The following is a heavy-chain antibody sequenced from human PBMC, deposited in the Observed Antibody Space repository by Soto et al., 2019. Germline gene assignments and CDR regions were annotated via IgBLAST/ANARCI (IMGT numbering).Heavy chain of an antibody. CDR3: TRVLFGEFVYYFDY. J-gene: IGHJ4*02. V-gene: IGHV1-18*01. CDR2: ISPYNGNT. D-gene: IGHD3-10*02. Sequence: QVQLVQSGAEVKKPGASVKVSCKTSGYTFTTYGISWVRQAPGQGLEWMGWISPYNGNTKYGQKLQGRVTMTADTPTSTAYMDLSSLTSDETAVYYCTRVLFGEFVYYFDYWGQGTLVTVSS. CDR1: GYTFTTYG.